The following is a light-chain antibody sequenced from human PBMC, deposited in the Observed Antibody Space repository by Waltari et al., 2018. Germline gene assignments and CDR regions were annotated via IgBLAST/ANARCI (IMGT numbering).Light chain of an antibody. CDR2: DVT. Sequence: QSALTQPASVSGSPGQSITISCTGTASDIGSYNYVYWYQQHPGKAPKLIIYDVTYRPSGVSNRFSGSKSGNTASLTVSGLQAEDEADYYCSSFTSSSTWVFGGGTKLTVL. J-gene: IGLJ3*02. CDR1: ASDIGSYNY. CDR3: SSFTSSSTWV. V-gene: IGLV2-14*01.